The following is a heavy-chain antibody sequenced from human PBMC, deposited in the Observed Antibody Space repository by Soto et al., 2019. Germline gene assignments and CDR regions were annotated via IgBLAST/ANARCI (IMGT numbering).Heavy chain of an antibody. V-gene: IGHV3-21*01. CDR3: ARVGIAVAVDWFDP. D-gene: IGHD6-19*01. CDR2: ISSNSSYI. CDR1: GFTFSSYS. J-gene: IGHJ5*02. Sequence: PGGSLRLSCAASGFTFSSYSMNWVRQAPGKGLEWVSSISSNSSYIYYADSVKGRFTISRDNAKNSLYLQMNSLRAEDTAVYYSARVGIAVAVDWFDPRGQGTLVTVSS.